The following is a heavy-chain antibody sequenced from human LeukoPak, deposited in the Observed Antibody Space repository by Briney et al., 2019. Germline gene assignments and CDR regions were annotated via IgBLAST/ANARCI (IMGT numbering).Heavy chain of an antibody. V-gene: IGHV6-1*01. J-gene: IGHJ4*02. CDR3: ARVGDGSKIHFDS. CDR2: TYYRSKWFN. CDR1: GDSVSSNSAA. D-gene: IGHD2-2*03. Sequence: SQTLSLTCAISGDSVSSNSAAWNWLRQSPSRGLEWLGRTYYRSKWFNDYSVSVKSRISINANTFKNHFSLQLNSVTPEDTAVYYCARVGDGSKIHFDSWGQGTLVTVSS.